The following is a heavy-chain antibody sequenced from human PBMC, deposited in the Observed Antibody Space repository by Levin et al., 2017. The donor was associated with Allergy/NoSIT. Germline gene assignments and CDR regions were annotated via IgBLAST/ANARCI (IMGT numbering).Heavy chain of an antibody. Sequence: TPSETLSLTCAVYGGSFSGYYWSWIRQPPGKGLEWIGEINHSGSTNYNPSLKSRVTISVDTSKNQFSLKLSSVTAADTAVYYCAGFLRYYDYVWGSYRWGPYYFDYWGQGTLVTVSS. CDR2: INHSGST. CDR3: AGFLRYYDYVWGSYRWGPYYFDY. D-gene: IGHD3-16*02. J-gene: IGHJ4*02. CDR1: GGSFSGYY. V-gene: IGHV4-34*01.